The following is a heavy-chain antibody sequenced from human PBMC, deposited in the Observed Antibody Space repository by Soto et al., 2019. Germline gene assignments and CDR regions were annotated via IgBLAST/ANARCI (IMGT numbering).Heavy chain of an antibody. CDR3: AKVRAGPYDYGAGGGFDY. Sequence: GGSLRLSCAASGFTFSSYAMSWVRQAPGKGLEWVSAISGSGGSTYYADSVKGRFTISRDNSKNTLYQQMNSLRAEDTAVYYCAKVRAGPYDYGAGGGFDYWGQGTLVTVSS. D-gene: IGHD4-17*01. CDR1: GFTFSSYA. J-gene: IGHJ4*02. CDR2: ISGSGGST. V-gene: IGHV3-23*01.